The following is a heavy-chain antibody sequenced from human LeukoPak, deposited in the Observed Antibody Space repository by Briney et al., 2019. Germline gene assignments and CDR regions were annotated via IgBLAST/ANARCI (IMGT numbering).Heavy chain of an antibody. V-gene: IGHV4-39*01. CDR1: GGSISSSSYY. J-gene: IGHJ4*02. CDR3: ARLRYYYDSSGYSPPGY. D-gene: IGHD3-22*01. CDR2: IYYSGST. Sequence: PSETLSLTCTVSGGSISSSSYYWGWIRQPPGKGLEWIGSIYYSGSTYYNPSLKSRVTISVDTSKNQFSLKLSSVTAADTAVYYCARLRYYYDSSGYSPPGYWGQGTLVTVSS.